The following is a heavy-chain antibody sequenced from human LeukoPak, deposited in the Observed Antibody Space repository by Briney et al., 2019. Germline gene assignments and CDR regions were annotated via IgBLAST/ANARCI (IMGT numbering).Heavy chain of an antibody. CDR3: TSPPSHYCSSTSCYSV. J-gene: IGHJ3*01. D-gene: IGHD2-2*01. CDR2: IRSKANSYAT. Sequence: GGSLRLSCAASGFTFSGSAMYWVRQASGKGLEWVGRIRSKANSYATAYAASVKGRFTISRDDSKNTAYLQMNSLKTEDTAVYYCTSPPSHYCSSTSCYSVWGQGTMVTVSS. CDR1: GFTFSGSA. V-gene: IGHV3-73*01.